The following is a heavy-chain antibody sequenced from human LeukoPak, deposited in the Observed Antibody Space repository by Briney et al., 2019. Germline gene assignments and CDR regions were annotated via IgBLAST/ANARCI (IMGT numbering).Heavy chain of an antibody. CDR3: ARRYSGYDWSNWFDP. CDR1: GYSFPSYW. CDR2: IYPGDSDT. V-gene: IGHV5-51*01. Sequence: GESLKISCKGSGYSFPSYWIGWVRQMPGKGLEWMGIIYPGDSDTRYSPSFQGQVTISADKSISTAYLQWSSLKASDTAMYYCARRYSGYDWSNWFDPWGQGTLVTVSS. J-gene: IGHJ5*02. D-gene: IGHD5-12*01.